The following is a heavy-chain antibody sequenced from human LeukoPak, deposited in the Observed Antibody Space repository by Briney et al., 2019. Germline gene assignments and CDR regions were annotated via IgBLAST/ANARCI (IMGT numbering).Heavy chain of an antibody. D-gene: IGHD4-17*01. CDR2: IDADNGNT. CDR1: GYTFTSYA. Sequence: ASVKVSCKASGYTFTSYAMHWVRQAPGQRLEWMGWIDADNGNTKYSQKFQGRVTITRDTSASTAYMELSSLRSEDTAVYYCARDGWVTTNWFDPWGQGTLVTVSS. J-gene: IGHJ5*02. V-gene: IGHV1-3*01. CDR3: ARDGWVTTNWFDP.